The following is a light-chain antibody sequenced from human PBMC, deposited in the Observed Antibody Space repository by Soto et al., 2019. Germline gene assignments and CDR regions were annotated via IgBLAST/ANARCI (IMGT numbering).Light chain of an antibody. CDR2: KAS. V-gene: IGKV1-5*03. CDR1: QPFSIC. CDR3: QQYTRYSAYT. J-gene: IGKJ2*01. Sequence: DIQMTQFPSTLSESIGDRATFPCRASQPFSICLAWYQQKPGKAPKLLIYKASSLETGVPSRFSGSGSGTEFTLTISSLQPDDFATYYCQQYTRYSAYTFGQGTRLELK.